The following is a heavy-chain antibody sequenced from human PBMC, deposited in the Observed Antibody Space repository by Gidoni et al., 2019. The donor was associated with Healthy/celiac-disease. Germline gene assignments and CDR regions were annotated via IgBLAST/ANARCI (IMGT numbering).Heavy chain of an antibody. CDR2: ISSSSSYI. Sequence: DVQLVESGGGLVKPGGSLRLSCAASGFTFRSYSMNWVRQAPGKGLEWVSSISSSSSYIYYADSVKGRFTISRDNAKNSLYLQMNSLRAEDTAVYYCARGGGYDPIHFDYWGQGTLVTVSS. J-gene: IGHJ4*02. V-gene: IGHV3-21*01. D-gene: IGHD5-12*01. CDR3: ARGGGYDPIHFDY. CDR1: GFTFRSYS.